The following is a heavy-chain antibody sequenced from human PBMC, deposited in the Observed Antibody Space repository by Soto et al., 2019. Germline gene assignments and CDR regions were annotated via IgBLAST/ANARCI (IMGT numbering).Heavy chain of an antibody. CDR3: ARERGSGRLFGD. Sequence: SETLSLTCTVSGGSISSGGYYWSWIRQHPGKGLEWIGYIYYSGSTYYNPSLKSRVTISVDTSKNQFSLKLSSVTAADTAVYYCARERGSGRLFGDWGQGTLVTVSS. J-gene: IGHJ4*02. D-gene: IGHD6-19*01. V-gene: IGHV4-31*03. CDR1: GGSISSGGYY. CDR2: IYYSGST.